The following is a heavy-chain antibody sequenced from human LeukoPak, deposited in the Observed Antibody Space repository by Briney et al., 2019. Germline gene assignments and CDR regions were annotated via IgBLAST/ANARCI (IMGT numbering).Heavy chain of an antibody. Sequence: PSETLSLTCAVYGGSFSGYYWSWIRQPPGKGLEWIGEINHSGSTNYNPSLKSRVTKSVDTSKNQFSLKLSSVTAADTAVYYCATARSVSGYDLFDYWGQGTLVTVSS. CDR1: GGSFSGYY. CDR2: INHSGST. D-gene: IGHD5-12*01. CDR3: ATARSVSGYDLFDY. V-gene: IGHV4-34*01. J-gene: IGHJ4*02.